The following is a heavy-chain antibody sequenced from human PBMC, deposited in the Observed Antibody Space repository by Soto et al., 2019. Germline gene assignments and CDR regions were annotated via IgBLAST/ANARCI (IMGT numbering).Heavy chain of an antibody. CDR3: ARVLGGSYSVPYYYYYGMDV. V-gene: IGHV4-59*01. Sequence: SETLSLTCTVSGGSISSYYWSWIRQPPGKGLEWIGYIYYSGSTNYNPSLKSRVTISVDTSKNQFSLKLSSVTAADTAVYYCARVLGGSYSVPYYYYYGMDVWGQGTTVTVSS. J-gene: IGHJ6*02. CDR2: IYYSGST. D-gene: IGHD1-26*01. CDR1: GGSISSYY.